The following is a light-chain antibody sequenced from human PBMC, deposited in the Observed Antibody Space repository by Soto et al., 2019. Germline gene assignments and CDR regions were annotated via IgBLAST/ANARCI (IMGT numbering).Light chain of an antibody. Sequence: AIQLAQSPSSLSASVGEGGTISCGASQGIRNDLGWYQQNPGKAPKLLIYAASSLQSGLPSRFSGSASGTDFTPTISSLQPEAFATYSCLQDYSYPWTFGQGTKVDNK. J-gene: IGKJ1*01. V-gene: IGKV1-6*01. CDR1: QGIRND. CDR2: AAS. CDR3: LQDYSYPWT.